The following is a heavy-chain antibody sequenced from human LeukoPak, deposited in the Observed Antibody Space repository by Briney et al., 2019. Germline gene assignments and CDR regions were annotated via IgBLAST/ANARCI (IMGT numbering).Heavy chain of an antibody. CDR1: GYTFTSYG. CDR2: ISAYNGNT. V-gene: IGHV1-18*01. CDR3: AREEDGYNYDY. J-gene: IGHJ4*02. Sequence: ASVKVSCKASGYTFTSYGISWVRQAPGQGLEWMGWISAYNGNTNHAQKLQGRVTMTTDTSTSTAYMELRSLISDDTAVYYCAREEDGYNYDYWGQGTLVTVSS. D-gene: IGHD5-24*01.